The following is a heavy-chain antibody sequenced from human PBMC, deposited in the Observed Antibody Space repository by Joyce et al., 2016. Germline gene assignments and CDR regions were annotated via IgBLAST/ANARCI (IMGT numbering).Heavy chain of an antibody. Sequence: EVQLVESGGGLVQPGGSLRLSREASGVNLNLHEMNWVRQAPGKGLEWVSYISSRGTVTYNADSVNGRFSVSRDNGKNLVYLQMNSRIAEDTAVYYCAREGRIETIMGGDDYYYGMDVWGQGTTVTVSS. D-gene: IGHD2-8*01. CDR2: ISSRGTVT. CDR3: AREGRIETIMGGDDYYYGMDV. V-gene: IGHV3-48*03. CDR1: GVNLNLHE. J-gene: IGHJ6*02.